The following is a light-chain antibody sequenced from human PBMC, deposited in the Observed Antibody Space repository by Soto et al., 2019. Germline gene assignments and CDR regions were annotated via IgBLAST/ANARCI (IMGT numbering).Light chain of an antibody. CDR1: QSVSSY. Sequence: EIVLTQSPATLSLSPGERATLSCRASQSVSSYLAWYQQKPGQAPRLLIYDASNRATGIPDRFSGSGSGTDFTLTISRLEPEDFAVYYCQQYGSSQWTFGQGTKV. CDR2: DAS. CDR3: QQYGSSQWT. V-gene: IGKV3-20*01. J-gene: IGKJ1*01.